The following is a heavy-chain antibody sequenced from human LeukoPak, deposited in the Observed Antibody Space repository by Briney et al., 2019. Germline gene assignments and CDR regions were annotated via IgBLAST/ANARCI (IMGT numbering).Heavy chain of an antibody. Sequence: PSETLSLTCAVYGGSFSGYYWSWIRQPPGKGLEWIGEINHSGSTNYNPSLKGRVTISVDTSKNQFSLKLSSVTAADTAVYYCAREKGIAAAHGGWFDPWGQGTLVTVSS. V-gene: IGHV4-34*01. CDR2: INHSGST. CDR3: AREKGIAAAHGGWFDP. D-gene: IGHD6-13*01. CDR1: GGSFSGYY. J-gene: IGHJ5*02.